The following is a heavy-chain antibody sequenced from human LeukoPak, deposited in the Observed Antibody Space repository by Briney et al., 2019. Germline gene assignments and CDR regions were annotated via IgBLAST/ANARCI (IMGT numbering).Heavy chain of an antibody. J-gene: IGHJ4*02. CDR1: GFTFSSYS. V-gene: IGHV3-21*04. Sequence: PGGSLRLSCAASGFTFSSYSMNWVRQAPGKGLEWVSSISSSSYIYYADSVKGRFTISRDNAKNSLYLQMNSLRAEDTAVYYCARGYYYIPFDYWGQGTLVTVSS. CDR3: ARGYYYIPFDY. CDR2: ISSSSYI. D-gene: IGHD3-10*02.